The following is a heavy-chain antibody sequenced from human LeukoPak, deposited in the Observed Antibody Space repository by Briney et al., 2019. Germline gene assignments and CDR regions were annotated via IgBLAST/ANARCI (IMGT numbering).Heavy chain of an antibody. J-gene: IGHJ4*02. D-gene: IGHD4/OR15-4a*01. CDR2: INPNSGGT. CDR1: GYTFTGYY. Sequence: ASVKVSCKASGYTFTGYYMHWVRQAPGQGLEWMGWINPNSGGTNYAQKFQGRVTMTRDTSISTAYMELSRLRSDVSAANSCARVSIWANYDDCEYWGQGTLVTVSS. CDR3: ARVSIWANYDDCEY. V-gene: IGHV1-2*02.